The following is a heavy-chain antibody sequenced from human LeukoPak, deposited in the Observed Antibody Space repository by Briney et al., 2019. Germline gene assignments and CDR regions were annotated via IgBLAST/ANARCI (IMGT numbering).Heavy chain of an antibody. J-gene: IGHJ4*02. CDR3: ARSLAVAHFDY. CDR2: ISGYNGDT. Sequence: ASVKVSCKTSGYTFTDYGITWVRQAPGQGLEWMGWISGYNGDTNSARKLQGRVTMTTDTSTSTAYMQLRSLRSDDTAVYYCARSLAVAHFDYWGQGTLVTVSS. CDR1: GYTFTDYG. D-gene: IGHD6-19*01. V-gene: IGHV1-18*01.